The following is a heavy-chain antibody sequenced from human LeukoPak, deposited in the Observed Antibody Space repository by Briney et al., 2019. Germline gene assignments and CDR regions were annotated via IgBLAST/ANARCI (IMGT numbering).Heavy chain of an antibody. Sequence: GGSLRLSCVASGFTFSSYAMSWVRQAPGKGLDWVSTISDSGGSTYYADSVKGRLTISRDNSKNTLYLQMNSLGAEDTAVYYCAKVAAVNTPASCFNYWGQGALVTVSS. CDR3: AKVAAVNTPASCFNY. CDR2: ISDSGGST. D-gene: IGHD6-25*01. CDR1: GFTFSSYA. V-gene: IGHV3-23*01. J-gene: IGHJ4*02.